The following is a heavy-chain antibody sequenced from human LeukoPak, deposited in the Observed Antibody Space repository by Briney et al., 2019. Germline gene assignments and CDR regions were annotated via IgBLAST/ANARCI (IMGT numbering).Heavy chain of an antibody. J-gene: IGHJ4*02. V-gene: IGHV3-7*01. Sequence: PGGSLRLSCAASGFTLSSYRMTWVRQPPGKGLEWVANINQDGSEKNYVDSVRGRFTISRDNAKNSLYLQMNSLRAEDTAVYYCVTGNYWGQGTLVTVSS. CDR3: VTGNY. CDR2: INQDGSEK. D-gene: IGHD1-14*01. CDR1: GFTLSSYR.